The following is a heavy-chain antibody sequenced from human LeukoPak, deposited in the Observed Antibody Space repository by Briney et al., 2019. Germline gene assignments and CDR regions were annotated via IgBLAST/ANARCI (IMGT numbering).Heavy chain of an antibody. J-gene: IGHJ5*02. CDR3: ARCFGWGRYLDWFDA. CDR1: GGSFSGYY. D-gene: IGHD3-16*02. CDR2: INHSGST. V-gene: IGHV4-34*01. Sequence: SETLSLTCAVYGGSFSGYYWSWIRQPPGKGLEWIGEINHSGSTNYNPSLKSRVTISVDTSKNQFSLKLSSVTAADTAVYYCARCFGWGRYLDWFDAWGQGTLVTVSS.